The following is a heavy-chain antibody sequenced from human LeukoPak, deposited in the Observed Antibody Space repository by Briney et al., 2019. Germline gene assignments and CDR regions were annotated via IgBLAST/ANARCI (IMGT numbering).Heavy chain of an antibody. Sequence: PGGSLRLSCAASGFTFSYYAMSWVRQAPGRGLEWVSGISGSGGRIYYADSVKGRFTISRDNSKNTLYLQMNSLRAEDTAVYYCAKDPGYCSSTNCYIGGFDYWGQGTLATVSS. CDR2: ISGSGGRI. CDR3: AKDPGYCSSTNCYIGGFDY. V-gene: IGHV3-23*01. J-gene: IGHJ4*02. CDR1: GFTFSYYA. D-gene: IGHD2-2*02.